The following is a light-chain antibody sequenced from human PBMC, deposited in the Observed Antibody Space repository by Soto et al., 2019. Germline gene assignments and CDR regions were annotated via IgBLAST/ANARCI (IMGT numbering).Light chain of an antibody. Sequence: EIVLTQSPATLSLSPGERATLSCRASQSISSYLAWYQQKAGQAPRLLIYDASNRATGIPARFSGSGSGTDFTLTISSLEPEDFAVYYCQHRCNWPLTFGGGTNVEIK. CDR1: QSISSY. V-gene: IGKV3-11*01. CDR3: QHRCNWPLT. CDR2: DAS. J-gene: IGKJ4*01.